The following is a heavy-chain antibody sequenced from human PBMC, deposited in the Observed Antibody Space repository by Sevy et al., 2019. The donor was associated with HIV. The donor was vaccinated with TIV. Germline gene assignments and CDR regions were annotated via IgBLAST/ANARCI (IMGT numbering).Heavy chain of an antibody. D-gene: IGHD6-13*01. Sequence: GGSLRLSCAASGFTFSDYYMSWIRQAPGKGLEWVSYISSSGCTRYQADSVTGGFNITRDNAKNSLDLQMNSLRAKDTAVYYCARGKRQQLVEFDYWGQGTLVTVSS. CDR3: ARGKRQQLVEFDY. J-gene: IGHJ4*02. CDR2: ISSSGCTR. V-gene: IGHV3-11*01. CDR1: GFTFSDYY.